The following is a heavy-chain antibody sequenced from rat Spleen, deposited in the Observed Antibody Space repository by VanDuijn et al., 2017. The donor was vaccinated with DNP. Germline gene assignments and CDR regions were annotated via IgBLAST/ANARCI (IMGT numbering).Heavy chain of an antibody. CDR1: RFTFNSYW. CDR2: ISGSGGNT. V-gene: IGHV5-31*01. J-gene: IGHJ3*01. CDR3: ARSTITAISNWFAY. D-gene: IGHD1-2*01. Sequence: EVQLVESGGDLVQPGRSLKLSCVASRFTFNSYWMAWIRQVPGKGLEWVASISGSGGNTYYPDSVKGRFTVSRDNAKNTLYLQMNSLRSEDTATYYCARSTITAISNWFAYWGQGTLVTVSS.